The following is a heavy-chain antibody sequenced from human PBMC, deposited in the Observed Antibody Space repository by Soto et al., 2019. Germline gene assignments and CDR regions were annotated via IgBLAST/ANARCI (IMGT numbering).Heavy chain of an antibody. D-gene: IGHD3-10*01. J-gene: IGHJ4*02. V-gene: IGHV3-15*07. CDR1: GFTFSNAW. CDR3: AKGNSGSYSRYFDY. Sequence: GGSLRLSCAASGFTFSNAWMNWVRQAPGKGLEWVGRIKSKTDGGTTDYAAPVKGRFTISRDDSKNTLYLQMNSLKTEDTAVYYCAKGNSGSYSRYFDYWGPGTLVTVSS. CDR2: IKSKTDGGTT.